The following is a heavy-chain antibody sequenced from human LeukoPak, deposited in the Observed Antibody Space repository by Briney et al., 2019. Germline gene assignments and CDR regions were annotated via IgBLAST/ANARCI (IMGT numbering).Heavy chain of an antibody. V-gene: IGHV4-61*05. Sequence: PSETLSLTCTVSGGSISRSGYYWGWIRQPPGKGLEWIGYIYYSGSTNYNPSLKSRVTISVDTSKNQFSLKLSSVTAADTAVYYCARRTHEWGRFDYWGQGTLVTVSS. CDR1: GGSISRSGYY. CDR3: ARRTHEWGRFDY. CDR2: IYYSGST. J-gene: IGHJ4*02. D-gene: IGHD1-26*01.